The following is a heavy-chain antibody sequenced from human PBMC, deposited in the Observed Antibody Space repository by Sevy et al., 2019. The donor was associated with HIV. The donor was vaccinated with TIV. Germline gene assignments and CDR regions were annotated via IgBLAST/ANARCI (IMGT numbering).Heavy chain of an antibody. CDR2: IYYSGNS. CDR3: NGGASSGWYEDY. V-gene: IGHV4-39*01. Sequence: SETLSLTCTVSGGSISGSDYYWGWIRQPPGKGLEWIGIIYYSGNSYYNPSLKSRVTISVDTSKNQFSLNLSSVTAADTAVYYCNGGASSGWYEDYWGQGTLVTVSS. J-gene: IGHJ4*02. CDR1: GGSISGSDYY. D-gene: IGHD6-19*01.